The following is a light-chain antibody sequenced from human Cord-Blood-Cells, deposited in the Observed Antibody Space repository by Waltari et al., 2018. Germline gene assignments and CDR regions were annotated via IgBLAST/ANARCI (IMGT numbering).Light chain of an antibody. CDR2: RGS. Sequence: QSALTQPASVSGSPGQSITISCTGTSSDVGSYNLFSWYQQHPGKAPKLMIYRGSKLPSVVSNRFSGSKSGNTASLTISGLQAEDEADYYCCSYAGSSTVVFGGGTKLTVL. V-gene: IGLV2-23*01. CDR3: CSYAGSSTVV. CDR1: SSDVGSYNL. J-gene: IGLJ2*01.